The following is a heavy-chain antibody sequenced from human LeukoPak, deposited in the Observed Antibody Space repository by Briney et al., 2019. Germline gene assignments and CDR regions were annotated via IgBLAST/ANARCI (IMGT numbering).Heavy chain of an antibody. CDR3: ALPRSYYYYGMDV. Sequence: SETLSLTCTVSGGSISSYYWSWIRQPPGKGLEWIGYIYYSGSTNYNPSLKSRVTISVDTSKNQFSLKPSSVTAADTAVYYCALPRSYYYYGMDVWGQGTTVTVSS. CDR2: IYYSGST. CDR1: GGSISSYY. V-gene: IGHV4-59*12. J-gene: IGHJ6*02.